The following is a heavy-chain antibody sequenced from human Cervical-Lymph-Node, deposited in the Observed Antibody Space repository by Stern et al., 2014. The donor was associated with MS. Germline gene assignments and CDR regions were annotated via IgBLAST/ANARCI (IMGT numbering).Heavy chain of an antibody. CDR2: IRANNGNP. D-gene: IGHD2-15*01. V-gene: IGHV1-18*01. J-gene: IGHJ3*02. CDR3: ARGLLGSENAFDI. Sequence: VQLVESGAEVKKPGASVKVSCKASGYTFTSYGISWVRQAPGQGLEWMGCIRANNGNPNYAQKLQGRVAMTTGTSASTACMELRSLRSDDTAVYYCARGLLGSENAFDIWGQGTMVTVSS. CDR1: GYTFTSYG.